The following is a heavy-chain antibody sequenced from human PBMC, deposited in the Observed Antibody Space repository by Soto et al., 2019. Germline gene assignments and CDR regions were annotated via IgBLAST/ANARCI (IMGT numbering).Heavy chain of an antibody. CDR2: MNHNSSNT. J-gene: IGHJ4*02. D-gene: IGHD5-12*01. V-gene: IGHV1-8*01. Sequence: QGQLVQSGAEVKKPGASVKVSCKASRYTFTSYDINRVRQATGQGLERMGWMNHNSSNTGYAQKLQGSVTMTKNTSISTAYMELSSLGSEDTAVYYCARVRASGYDHFTFDYWGQGTLVTVSS. CDR3: ARVRASGYDHFTFDY. CDR1: RYTFTSYD.